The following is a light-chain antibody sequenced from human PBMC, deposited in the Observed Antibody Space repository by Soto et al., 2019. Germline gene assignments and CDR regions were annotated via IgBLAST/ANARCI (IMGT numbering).Light chain of an antibody. CDR1: QSISSN. CDR2: GAS. CDR3: QQYESSPVT. Sequence: EIVMTQSPATLSVSPGERATLSCRASQSISSNLAWYQQEPGQAPRLLIYGASSRATGIPDRFTGSASGTDFTLTISRLQPEDFALYFCQQYESSPVTFGGGTKVDIK. J-gene: IGKJ4*01. V-gene: IGKV3D-15*01.